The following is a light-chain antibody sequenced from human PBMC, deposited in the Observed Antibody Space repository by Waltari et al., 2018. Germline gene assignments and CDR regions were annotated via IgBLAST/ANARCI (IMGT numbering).Light chain of an antibody. CDR1: SLRSYY. CDR2: GKN. J-gene: IGLJ2*01. CDR3: NSRDSSGNHLEV. V-gene: IGLV3-19*01. Sequence: SSELTQAPAVSVALGKTVRTTCQGASLRSYYASWYQQKPGQAPVLVIYGKNNRPPGIPDRFSGSSSGKTASLTITGAQAEDEADYYCNSRDSSGNHLEVFGGGTKLTVL.